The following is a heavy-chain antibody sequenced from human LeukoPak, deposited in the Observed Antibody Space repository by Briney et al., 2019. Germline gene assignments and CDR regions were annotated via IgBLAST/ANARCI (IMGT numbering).Heavy chain of an antibody. CDR2: FDPEDGET. CDR1: GCTLTELS. CDR3: ATAISIYFDY. V-gene: IGHV1-24*01. J-gene: IGHJ4*02. D-gene: IGHD3-9*01. Sequence: ASVRVSCKVSGCTLTELSMHWVRQAPGKGLEWMGGFDPEDGETIYAQKFQGRVTMTEDTSTDTAYVELSSLRSEDTAVYYRATAISIYFDYWGQGTLVTVSS.